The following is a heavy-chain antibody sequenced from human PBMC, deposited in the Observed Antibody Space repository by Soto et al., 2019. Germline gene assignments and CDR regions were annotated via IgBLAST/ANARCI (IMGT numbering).Heavy chain of an antibody. CDR2: INSDGSST. D-gene: IGHD2-2*01. J-gene: IGHJ6*02. CDR1: GFTFSSYW. V-gene: IGHV3-74*01. CDR3: AREGPAAPYYYYGMDV. Sequence: GGSLRLSCAASGFTFSSYWMHWVRQAPGKGLVWVSRINSDGSSTSYADSVKGRFTISRDNAKNTLYLQMNSLRAEDTAVYYCAREGPAAPYYYYGMDVWGQGTTVTVSS.